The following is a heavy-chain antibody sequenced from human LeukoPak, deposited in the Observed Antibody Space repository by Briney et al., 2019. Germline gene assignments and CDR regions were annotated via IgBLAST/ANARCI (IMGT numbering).Heavy chain of an antibody. J-gene: IGHJ4*02. CDR1: GGSISSYY. Sequence: PSETLSLTCTVSGGSISSYYWSWIRQPAGKGLEWIGRIYTSGSTNYNPSLKSRVTISVDKSKNQFSLKLSSVTAADTAVYYCARDGAVAGTVDYWAQGTLLTVSS. D-gene: IGHD6-19*01. CDR3: ARDGAVAGTVDY. CDR2: IYTSGST. V-gene: IGHV4-4*07.